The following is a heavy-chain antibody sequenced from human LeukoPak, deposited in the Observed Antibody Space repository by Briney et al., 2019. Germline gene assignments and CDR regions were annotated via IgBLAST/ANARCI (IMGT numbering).Heavy chain of an antibody. D-gene: IGHD3-22*01. Sequence: ALVKVSCKASGYTFTGYYMHWVRQAPGQGLEWMGWINPNSGGTNYAQKFQGRVTMTRDTSISTAYMELSRLRSDDTAVYYCARGDYYDSSGYYFEVWGQGTLVTVSS. J-gene: IGHJ4*02. CDR3: ARGDYYDSSGYYFEV. CDR1: GYTFTGYY. CDR2: INPNSGGT. V-gene: IGHV1-2*02.